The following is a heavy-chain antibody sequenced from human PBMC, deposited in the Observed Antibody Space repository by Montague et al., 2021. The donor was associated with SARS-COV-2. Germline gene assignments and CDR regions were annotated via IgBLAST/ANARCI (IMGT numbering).Heavy chain of an antibody. D-gene: IGHD1-26*01. Sequence: SLRLSCAASGFTFSSYGMHWVRQIPGRGLVWVSRLNEDGSHTTYADSVKGRFTISRDNARNTLYLQMNSLRVEDTAVYYCARDVGGRASYWGQGILVTVSS. CDR3: ARDVGGRASY. V-gene: IGHV3-74*01. CDR1: GFTFSSYG. CDR2: LNEDGSHT. J-gene: IGHJ4*02.